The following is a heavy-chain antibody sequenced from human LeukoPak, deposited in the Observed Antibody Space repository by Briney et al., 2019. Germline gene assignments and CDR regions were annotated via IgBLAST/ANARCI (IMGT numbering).Heavy chain of an antibody. CDR2: MNPNSGRT. J-gene: IGHJ4*02. CDR3: TRETSSRYFDY. Sequence: ASVKVSCRASGYTLTSYDINWVRQATGQGLEWMGWMNPNSGRTGYAQNFQGRITITRNTSISTAYLELSSLRSDDTAVYYCTRETSSRYFDYWGQGTLVTVSS. V-gene: IGHV1-8*01. CDR1: GYTLTSYD.